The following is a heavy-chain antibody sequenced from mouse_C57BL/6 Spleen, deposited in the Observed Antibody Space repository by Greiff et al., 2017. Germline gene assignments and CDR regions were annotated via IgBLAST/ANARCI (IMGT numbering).Heavy chain of an antibody. Sequence: QVQLQQPGAELVKPGASVKLSCKASGYTFTSYWMHWVKQRPGQGLEWIGMIHPNSGSTNYNEKFKSKATLTVDKSSSTAYMQLSSLTSEDSAVYYGARYDYGEGYFDYWGQGTTLTVSS. J-gene: IGHJ2*01. CDR1: GYTFTSYW. CDR3: ARYDYGEGYFDY. CDR2: IHPNSGST. V-gene: IGHV1-64*01. D-gene: IGHD2-4*01.